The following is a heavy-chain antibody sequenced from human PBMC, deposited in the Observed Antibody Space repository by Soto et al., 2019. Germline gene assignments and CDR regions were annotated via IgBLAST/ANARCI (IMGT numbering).Heavy chain of an antibody. CDR2: ISAYNGNT. D-gene: IGHD3-10*01. J-gene: IGHJ4*02. V-gene: IGHV1-18*01. Sequence: QVQLVQSGAAVKKPGASVKVSCKASGYTFTSYGISWVRQAPGQCLEWMGWISAYNGNTNYAQKLQGRVTMTTDTHTSPAYMELRSLRSDDTAVYYCARVGTHPRVLWFGEGGYFDYWGQGTLVTVSS. CDR3: ARVGTHPRVLWFGEGGYFDY. CDR1: GYTFTSYG.